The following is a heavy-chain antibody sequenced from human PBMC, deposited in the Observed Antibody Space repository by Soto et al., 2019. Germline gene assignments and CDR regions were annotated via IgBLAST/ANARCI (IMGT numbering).Heavy chain of an antibody. CDR1: GFTFSSYA. Sequence: QVQLVESGGGVVQPGRSLRLSCAASGFTFSSYAMHWVRQAPGKGLEWVAVISYDGSNKYYADSVKGRFTISRDNSKNTLYLQMNSLRAEDTAVYYCARDKSSSSVGPYYYYGMDVWGQGTTVTVSS. CDR2: ISYDGSNK. J-gene: IGHJ6*02. V-gene: IGHV3-30-3*01. D-gene: IGHD6-6*01. CDR3: ARDKSSSSVGPYYYYGMDV.